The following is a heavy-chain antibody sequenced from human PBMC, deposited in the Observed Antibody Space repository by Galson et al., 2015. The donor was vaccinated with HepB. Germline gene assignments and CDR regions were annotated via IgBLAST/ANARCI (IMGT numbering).Heavy chain of an antibody. Sequence: SLRLSCAASGFTFSDYYMSWIRQAPGKGLEWVSYISSGNSYTKYADSVKGRFTISRDNANNSLYLQMDSLRAEDTAIYYCAREQVGGRWLASEEQYYYYYGMDVWGQGTTVTVSS. CDR1: GFTFSDYY. CDR3: AREQVGGRWLASEEQYYYYYGMDV. CDR2: ISSGNSYT. D-gene: IGHD6-19*01. V-gene: IGHV3-11*06. J-gene: IGHJ6*02.